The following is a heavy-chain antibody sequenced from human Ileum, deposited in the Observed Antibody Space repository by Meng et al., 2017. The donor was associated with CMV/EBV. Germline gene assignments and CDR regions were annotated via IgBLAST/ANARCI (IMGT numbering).Heavy chain of an antibody. V-gene: IGHV3-23*01. J-gene: IGHJ4*02. D-gene: IGHD6-19*01. CDR3: AKVNEASGWVSSYLDC. CDR2: IEGNGVTT. CDR1: GFTFTLYA. Sequence: GESLKISCAASGFTFTLYAVNWVRQAPGKGLEWVSGIEGNGVTTYYADSVKGRFTISRDNSKNTVYLQMNNLRAEDTAVYYCAKVNEASGWVSSYLDCWGQGTTVTVSS.